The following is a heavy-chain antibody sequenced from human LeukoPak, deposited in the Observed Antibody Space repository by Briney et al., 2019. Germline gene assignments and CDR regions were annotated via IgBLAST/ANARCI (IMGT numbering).Heavy chain of an antibody. CDR3: AKDEVEVTSYYYYMDV. Sequence: GGSLRLSCAASGFTFSSYWMSWVRQAPGKGLEWVANIKQDGSEKYYVDSVKGRFTISRDNAKNSLYLQMNSLRAEDTAVYYCAKDEVEVTSYYYYMDVWGKGTTVTVSS. J-gene: IGHJ6*03. CDR2: IKQDGSEK. V-gene: IGHV3-7*01. D-gene: IGHD4-23*01. CDR1: GFTFSSYW.